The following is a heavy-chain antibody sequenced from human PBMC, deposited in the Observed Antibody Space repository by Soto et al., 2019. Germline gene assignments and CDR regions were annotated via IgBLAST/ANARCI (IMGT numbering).Heavy chain of an antibody. Sequence: QDQLVQSGVEVKKPGASVKVSCKASGYSFTNYGITWVRQAPGQGFEWMGWISAYNGNTSYAQKFQGRVTMNTDASTSTAYLELRSLRSDDTAVYYCARDRGVAPPVAGNTHYYYYMDVWGKGTTVTVSS. D-gene: IGHD6-19*01. CDR2: ISAYNGNT. J-gene: IGHJ6*03. V-gene: IGHV1-18*01. CDR1: GYSFTNYG. CDR3: ARDRGVAPPVAGNTHYYYYMDV.